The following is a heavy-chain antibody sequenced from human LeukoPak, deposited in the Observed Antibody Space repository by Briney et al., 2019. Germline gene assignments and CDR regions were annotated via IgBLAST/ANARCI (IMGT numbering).Heavy chain of an antibody. Sequence: SETLSLTCAVYGWSFNDHYWNWIRQPPGKGLEWIGEINARGDTNFNPSLKSRVTISVDLSKNQFSLTLRSMIAADTAVYYCARGQVPAARGYNWFDPWGQGTLVTVSS. CDR1: GWSFNDHY. D-gene: IGHD2-2*01. CDR2: INARGDT. J-gene: IGHJ5*02. V-gene: IGHV4-34*01. CDR3: ARGQVPAARGYNWFDP.